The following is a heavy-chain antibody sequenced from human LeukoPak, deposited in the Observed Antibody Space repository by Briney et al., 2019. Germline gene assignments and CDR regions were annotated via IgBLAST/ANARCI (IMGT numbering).Heavy chain of an antibody. Sequence: GGSLRLSCAASGFNFGTYAMNWVRQAPGKGLEWVSAISGSGGSTYYADSVKGRFTISRDNSKNTLYLQMNSLRAEDTAVYYCAKDYYGSGSYSYYFDYWGQGTLVTVSS. J-gene: IGHJ4*02. CDR1: GFNFGTYA. CDR3: AKDYYGSGSYSYYFDY. CDR2: ISGSGGST. V-gene: IGHV3-23*01. D-gene: IGHD3-10*01.